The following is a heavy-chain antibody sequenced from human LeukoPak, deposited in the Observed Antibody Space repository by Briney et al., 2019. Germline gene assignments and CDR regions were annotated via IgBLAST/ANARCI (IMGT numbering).Heavy chain of an antibody. Sequence: GGSLRLSCAASGFTLSGNYMSWVRQAPGKGLEWVSLIYSGGSTYYADSVKGRFTISRDNAKNSLYLQMNSLRAEDTAVYYCARDSYYDSSGEGWFDPWGQGTLVTVSS. J-gene: IGHJ5*02. CDR1: GFTLSGNY. V-gene: IGHV3-66*01. CDR2: IYSGGST. D-gene: IGHD3-22*01. CDR3: ARDSYYDSSGEGWFDP.